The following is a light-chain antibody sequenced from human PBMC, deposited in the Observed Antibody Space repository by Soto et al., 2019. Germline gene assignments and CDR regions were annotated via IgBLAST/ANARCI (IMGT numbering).Light chain of an antibody. V-gene: IGKV3-15*01. CDR3: QEYNNWHPIT. CDR1: QSISSK. CDR2: GAS. Sequence: EIVMTQSPATLSVSPGERATLSCRASQSISSKLAWYQQKPGQAPRLLIYGASTRATGIPVRFSGSGSGTEFTRTITSLQSEEFAVYYCQEYNNWHPITFGGGTKVEIK. J-gene: IGKJ4*01.